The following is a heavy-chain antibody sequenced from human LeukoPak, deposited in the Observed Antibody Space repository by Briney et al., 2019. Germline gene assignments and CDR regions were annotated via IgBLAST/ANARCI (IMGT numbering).Heavy chain of an antibody. V-gene: IGHV3-21*01. Sequence: GGSLRLSCAASGFTFSSYSMNWVRQAPGKGLEWVSSISSSSSYIYYADSVKGQFTISRDNAKNSLYLQMNSLRAEDTAVYYCAREYEAAAFDYWGQGTLVTVSS. CDR3: AREYEAAAFDY. CDR2: ISSSSSYI. J-gene: IGHJ4*02. D-gene: IGHD6-13*01. CDR1: GFTFSSYS.